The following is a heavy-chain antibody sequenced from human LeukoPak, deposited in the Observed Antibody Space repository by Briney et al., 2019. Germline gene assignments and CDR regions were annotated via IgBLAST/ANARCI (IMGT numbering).Heavy chain of an antibody. J-gene: IGHJ4*02. D-gene: IGHD3-22*01. V-gene: IGHV3-66*04. CDR2: IYSGGST. CDR1: GFTVSSNY. Sequence: GGSLRLSCAASGFTVSSNYMSWVRQAPGKGLEWVSVIYSGGSTYYADSVKGRFTISRDNSKNTLYLQMNSLRAEDTAVYYCARLSLYYYDSSGYYLPHFDYWGQGTLVTVSS. CDR3: ARLSLYYYDSSGYYLPHFDY.